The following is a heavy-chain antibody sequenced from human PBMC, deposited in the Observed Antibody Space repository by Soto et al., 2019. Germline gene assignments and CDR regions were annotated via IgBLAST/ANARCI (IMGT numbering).Heavy chain of an antibody. CDR1: GFTFSNAW. CDR3: TTTLTTPGY. Sequence: GGSLRLSCAASGFTFSNAWMNWVRQAPGKGLEWVGRIKSKIDGGTTDYAAPVKGRFTISRDDSKNTLYLQMNSLKTEDTAVYYCTTTLTTPGYWGQGTLVTVAS. D-gene: IGHD4-4*01. J-gene: IGHJ4*02. V-gene: IGHV3-15*07. CDR2: IKSKIDGGTT.